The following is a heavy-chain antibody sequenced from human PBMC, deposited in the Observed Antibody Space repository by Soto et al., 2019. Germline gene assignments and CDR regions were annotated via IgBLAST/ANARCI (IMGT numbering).Heavy chain of an antibody. D-gene: IGHD2-15*01. J-gene: IGHJ5*02. V-gene: IGHV3-53*01. CDR2: IWSAGLT. CDR1: GFTVSSKY. Sequence: GGSLRLSCAASGFTVSSKYMNWVRQAPGKGLEWVSIIWSAGLTYYADSVRGRSTISRDISKNILFLQMNNLRAEDSAIYYCARELPPDLWGQGTLVTVS. CDR3: ARELPPDL.